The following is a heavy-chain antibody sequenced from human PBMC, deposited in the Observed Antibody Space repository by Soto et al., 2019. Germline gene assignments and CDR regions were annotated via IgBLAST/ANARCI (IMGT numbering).Heavy chain of an antibody. V-gene: IGHV1-69*01. CDR2: IIPNFDTP. Sequence: QVHLVQSGAEVKKPGSSVKVSCKTSGGSLNNYAVSWVRQAPGQGLEWMGGIIPNFDTPNYAQKFQDRVTIIADESTSTVYMELRSLRSNDTAVYYCAVAMVREILILESSGMHVWGQGTTVIVSS. CDR3: AVAMVREILILESSGMHV. D-gene: IGHD3-10*01. CDR1: GGSLNNYA. J-gene: IGHJ6*02.